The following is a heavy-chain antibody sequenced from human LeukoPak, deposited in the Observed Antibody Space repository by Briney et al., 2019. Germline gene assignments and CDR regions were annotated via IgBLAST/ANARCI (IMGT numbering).Heavy chain of an antibody. Sequence: PSETLSLTCTVSGGSISSGYYWGWIRQPPGKGLEWIGSIYHSGSTYYNPSLKSRVTISVDTSKNQFSLKLSSVTAADTAVYYCARLGKQLLTRWFDPWGQGTLVTVSS. V-gene: IGHV4-38-2*02. J-gene: IGHJ5*02. CDR1: GGSISSGYY. D-gene: IGHD2-2*01. CDR3: ARLGKQLLTRWFDP. CDR2: IYHSGST.